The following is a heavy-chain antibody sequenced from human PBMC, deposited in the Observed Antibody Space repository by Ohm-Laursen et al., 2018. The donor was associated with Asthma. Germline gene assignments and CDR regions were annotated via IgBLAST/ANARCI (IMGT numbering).Heavy chain of an antibody. CDR3: ARELRSLGRGMDV. J-gene: IGHJ6*02. CDR1: GFTFSSYS. Sequence: SLRLSCAASGFTFSSYSMNWVRQAPGKGLEWVSSISSSSSYIYYADSVKGRFTISRDNSKNTLYLQMNSLRAEDTAVYYCARELRSLGRGMDVWGQGTTVTVSS. V-gene: IGHV3-21*01. CDR2: ISSSSSYI. D-gene: IGHD5-12*01.